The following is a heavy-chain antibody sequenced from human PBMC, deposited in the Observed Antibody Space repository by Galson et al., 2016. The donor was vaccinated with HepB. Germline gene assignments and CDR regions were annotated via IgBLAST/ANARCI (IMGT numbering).Heavy chain of an antibody. J-gene: IGHJ6*02. D-gene: IGHD5-18*01. V-gene: IGHV3-30*18. Sequence: SLRLSCAASGFTFSSYGMHWVRQAPGKGLEWVAVISYDGSNKYYADSVKGRFTISRDNSKNTLYLQMSSLRAEDTAVYYCAKDRSYGYFGSGGMDVWGPGTTVTVSS. CDR1: GFTFSSYG. CDR3: AKDRSYGYFGSGGMDV. CDR2: ISYDGSNK.